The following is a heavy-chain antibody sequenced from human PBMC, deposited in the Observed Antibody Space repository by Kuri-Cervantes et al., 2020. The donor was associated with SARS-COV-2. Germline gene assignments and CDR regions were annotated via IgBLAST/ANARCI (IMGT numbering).Heavy chain of an antibody. CDR1: GYTFTSYD. CDR2: ISAYNGNT. CDR3: ARDRWDYDFWSGSINDAFDI. D-gene: IGHD3-3*01. Sequence: ASVKVSCKASGYTFTSYDISWVRQAPGQGLEWMGWISAYNGNTNYAQKLQGRVTMTTDTSTSTAYMELRSLRSDDTAVYYCARDRWDYDFWSGSINDAFDIWGQGTMVTVSS. V-gene: IGHV1-18*04. J-gene: IGHJ3*02.